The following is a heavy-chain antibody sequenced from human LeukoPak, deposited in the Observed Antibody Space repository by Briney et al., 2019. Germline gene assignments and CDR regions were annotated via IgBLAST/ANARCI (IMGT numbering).Heavy chain of an antibody. J-gene: IGHJ6*03. CDR3: ARDYYDFWSGIYYYYYMDV. V-gene: IGHV4-34*01. CDR1: GGPFRGFF. D-gene: IGHD3-3*01. Sequence: SETLSLTCAVYGGPFRGFFWSWIRQAPGKGLEWIGEISHSGSSNYNPSLKSRVTISVDTSKNQFSLKLSSVTAADTAVYYCARDYYDFWSGIYYYYYMDVWGKGTTVTVSS. CDR2: ISHSGSS.